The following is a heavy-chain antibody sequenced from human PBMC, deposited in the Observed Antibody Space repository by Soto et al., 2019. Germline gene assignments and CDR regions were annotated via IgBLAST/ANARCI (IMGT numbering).Heavy chain of an antibody. Sequence: QMQLVESGGGVVQPGRSLRLSCEASGFTFSEYGMHWVRQPPGKGLEWVAIISYDGSQKYYSDSVTGRFTVSRDNSKNTMYLQMNSLGAGDTAVYYRAKGVFPAGVPGYYSMDVWGKGITVTVSS. CDR3: AKGVFPAGVPGYYSMDV. CDR2: ISYDGSQK. J-gene: IGHJ6*03. CDR1: GFTFSEYG. D-gene: IGHD6-13*01. V-gene: IGHV3-30*18.